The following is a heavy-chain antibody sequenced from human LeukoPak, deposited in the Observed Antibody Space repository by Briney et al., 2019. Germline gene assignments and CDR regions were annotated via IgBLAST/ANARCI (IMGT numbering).Heavy chain of an antibody. CDR2: ISSSSSTI. Sequence: PGGSLRLSCAASGFTFSSYSMNWVRQAPGKGLEWVSYISSSSSTIYYADSVKGRFTISRGNAKNSLYLQMNSLRAEDTAVYYCARGNGDYVDYYYGMDVWGQGTTVTVSS. J-gene: IGHJ6*02. D-gene: IGHD4-17*01. CDR1: GFTFSSYS. V-gene: IGHV3-48*01. CDR3: ARGNGDYVDYYYGMDV.